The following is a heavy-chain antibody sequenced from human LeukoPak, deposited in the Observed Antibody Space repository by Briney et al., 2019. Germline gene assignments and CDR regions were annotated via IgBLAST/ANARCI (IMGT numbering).Heavy chain of an antibody. CDR3: ARDWKSNYDILTGYPNWFDP. CDR1: GYTFTSYG. Sequence: ASVKVSCKASGYTFTSYGISWVRQAPGQGPEWMGWISAYNGNTNYAQKLQGRVTMTTDTSTSTVYMELSSLRSEDTAVYYCARDWKSNYDILTGYPNWFDPWGQGTLVTVSS. CDR2: ISAYNGNT. J-gene: IGHJ5*02. D-gene: IGHD3-9*01. V-gene: IGHV1-18*01.